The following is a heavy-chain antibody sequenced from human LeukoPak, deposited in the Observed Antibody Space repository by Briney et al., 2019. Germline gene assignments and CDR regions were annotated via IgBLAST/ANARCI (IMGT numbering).Heavy chain of an antibody. CDR2: IHNDGST. Sequence: PGGSLRLSCAASGFIVSSNYMTWVRQAPGEGLEWVSVIHNDGSTYYTDSVKGRFTISRDNSKNTLYLQMNSLRVEDTAVYYCVALARDYWGQGTLVTVSS. J-gene: IGHJ4*02. CDR1: GFIVSSNY. CDR3: VALARDY. D-gene: IGHD3-3*02. V-gene: IGHV3-53*01.